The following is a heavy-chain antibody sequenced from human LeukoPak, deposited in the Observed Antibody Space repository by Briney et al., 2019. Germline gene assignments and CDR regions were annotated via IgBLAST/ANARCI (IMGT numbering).Heavy chain of an antibody. D-gene: IGHD2-15*01. V-gene: IGHV3-15*01. J-gene: IGHJ6*02. CDR1: GFTFSNAC. Sequence: GGSLRLSCAASGFTFSNACVSWVRQAPGKGLEWVGRIRSKTDGGTTHYAAPVKGRFTISRDNAKNSLYLQMNSLRAEDTAVYYCARDGNSCSGGSCFHYGMDVWGQGTTVTVSS. CDR3: ARDGNSCSGGSCFHYGMDV. CDR2: IRSKTDGGTT.